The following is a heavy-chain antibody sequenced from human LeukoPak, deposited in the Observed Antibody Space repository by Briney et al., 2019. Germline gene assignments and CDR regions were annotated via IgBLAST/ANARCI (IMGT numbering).Heavy chain of an antibody. V-gene: IGHV1-69*13. CDR1: GGTFSSYA. D-gene: IGHD1-7*01. CDR3: ARVRADWNYGPDAFDI. Sequence: PVKVSCKASGGTFSSYAISWVRQAPGQGLEWMGGIIPIFGTANYAQKFQGRVTITADESTSTAYMELGSLRSEDTAVYYCARVRADWNYGPDAFDIWGQGTMVTVSS. J-gene: IGHJ3*02. CDR2: IIPIFGTA.